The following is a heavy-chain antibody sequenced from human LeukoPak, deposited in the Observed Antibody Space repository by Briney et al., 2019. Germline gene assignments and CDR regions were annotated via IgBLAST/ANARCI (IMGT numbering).Heavy chain of an antibody. CDR1: GGSFSGYY. CDR2: INHSGST. J-gene: IGHJ4*02. V-gene: IGHV4-34*01. D-gene: IGHD3-10*01. Sequence: PSETLSLTCAVYGGSFSGYYWSWIRQPPGKGLEWIGEINHSGSTNYNPSLKSRVTISVDTSKNQFSLKLSSVTAADTAVYYCARGITMVRGVHWGQGTLVTVSS. CDR3: ARGITMVRGVH.